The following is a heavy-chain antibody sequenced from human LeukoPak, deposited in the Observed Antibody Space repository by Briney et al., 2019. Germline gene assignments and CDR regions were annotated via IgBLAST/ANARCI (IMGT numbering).Heavy chain of an antibody. CDR1: GFTFSSYS. Sequence: PGGSLRLSCAASGFTFSSYSMNWVRQAPGKGLEWVSSISSSSSYIYHADSVKGRFTISRDNAKNSLYLQMNSLRAEDTAVYYCARERLGYSGYDSIPPDYWGQGTLVTVSS. V-gene: IGHV3-21*01. CDR2: ISSSSSYI. J-gene: IGHJ4*02. D-gene: IGHD5-12*01. CDR3: ARERLGYSGYDSIPPDY.